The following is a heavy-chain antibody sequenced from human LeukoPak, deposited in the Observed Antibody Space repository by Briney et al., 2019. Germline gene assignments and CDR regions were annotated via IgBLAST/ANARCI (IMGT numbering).Heavy chain of an antibody. CDR1: GGSFSGYY. V-gene: IGHV4-34*01. J-gene: IGHJ4*02. Sequence: SETLSLTCAVYGGSFSGYYWSWIRQPPGKGLEWIGEINHSGSTNYNPSLKSRVTISVDTSKNQFSLKLSSVTAADTAVHYCASSPTYDSSGYQPFDYWGQGTLVTVSS. CDR3: ASSPTYDSSGYQPFDY. CDR2: INHSGST. D-gene: IGHD3-22*01.